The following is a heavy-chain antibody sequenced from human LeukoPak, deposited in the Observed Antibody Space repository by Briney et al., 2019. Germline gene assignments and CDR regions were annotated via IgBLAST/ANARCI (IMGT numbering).Heavy chain of an antibody. CDR3: ARDRTVTTREGASDI. CDR1: GFTFSDYY. D-gene: IGHD4-17*01. V-gene: IGHV3-11*06. Sequence: PGGALRLSCAASGFTFSDYYRSWLGQAPGKGLEGVSYISSSSSYTNYADSVKGRFTISRDNAKNSLYLQMNSLRAEDTAVYYCARDRTVTTREGASDIWGQGTMVTVSS. CDR2: ISSSSSYT. J-gene: IGHJ3*02.